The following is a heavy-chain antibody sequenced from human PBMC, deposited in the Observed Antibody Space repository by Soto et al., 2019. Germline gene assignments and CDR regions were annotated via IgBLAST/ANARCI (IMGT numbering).Heavy chain of an antibody. D-gene: IGHD3-22*01. J-gene: IGHJ4*02. CDR2: IIPILGIA. CDR1: GGTFSSYT. Sequence: ASVKVSCKASGGTFSSYTISWVRQAPGQGLEWMGRIIPILGIANYAQKFQGRVTITADKSTSTAYMELSSLRSEDTAVYYCAREIRFSYYYDSSGPGDFDYWGQGTLVTVSS. CDR3: AREIRFSYYYDSSGPGDFDY. V-gene: IGHV1-69*04.